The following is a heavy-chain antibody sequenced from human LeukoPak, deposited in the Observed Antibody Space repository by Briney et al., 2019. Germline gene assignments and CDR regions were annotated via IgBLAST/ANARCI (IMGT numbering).Heavy chain of an antibody. Sequence: GASVKVSCKASGYTFTGYSIQWVRQAPRQGLEWMGRINPSSGVTHYAQKFQDSVTLTRDTSISTAYLEANTLRSDDTAVYYCTTRGGESSPLRYWGQGTLVTVSS. V-gene: IGHV1-2*06. D-gene: IGHD3-10*01. CDR2: INPSSGVT. CDR3: TTRGGESSPLRY. CDR1: GYTFTGYS. J-gene: IGHJ4*02.